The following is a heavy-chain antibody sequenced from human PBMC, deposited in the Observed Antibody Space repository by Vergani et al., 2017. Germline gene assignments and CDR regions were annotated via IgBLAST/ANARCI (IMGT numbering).Heavy chain of an antibody. CDR1: GASVNSYY. CDR2: VSFRGDT. Sequence: QVKLQESGPGLVKPSETLSLTCTVSGASVNSYYWSWIRQPPGKGLEWMGYVSFRGDTLYEPSVKCRMTISLNTSSNQFSLYLTSVTAADTAVYYCARSRIYYGAGSPDYWGQGTLVTGSS. V-gene: IGHV4-59*02. CDR3: ARSRIYYGAGSPDY. D-gene: IGHD3-10*01. J-gene: IGHJ4*02.